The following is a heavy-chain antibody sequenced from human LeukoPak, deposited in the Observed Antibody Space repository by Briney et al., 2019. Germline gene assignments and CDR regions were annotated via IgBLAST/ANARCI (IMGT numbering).Heavy chain of an antibody. Sequence: PGGSLRLSCAASGFTFSSYGMHWVRQAPGKGLEWVAFIRYDGSNKYYADSVKGRFTISRDNSKNTLYLQMNSLRAEDTAVYYCAREYDSSGYYSVALDYWGQGTLVTVSS. V-gene: IGHV3-30*02. CDR2: IRYDGSNK. CDR1: GFTFSSYG. CDR3: AREYDSSGYYSVALDY. D-gene: IGHD3-22*01. J-gene: IGHJ4*02.